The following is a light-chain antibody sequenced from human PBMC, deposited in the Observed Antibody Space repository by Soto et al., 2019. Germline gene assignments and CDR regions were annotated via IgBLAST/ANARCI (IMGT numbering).Light chain of an antibody. CDR1: SSDVGGYNY. V-gene: IGLV2-14*03. Sequence: QPALTQPASVSGSPGQSITISCTGTSSDVGGYNYVSWYQQHPGKAPKLMIYDVTSRPSGVSNRFSGSKSGNTASLIISGLLAEDEADYYCTSYTTNKTPLFGGGTKLTVL. CDR3: TSYTTNKTPL. CDR2: DVT. J-gene: IGLJ2*01.